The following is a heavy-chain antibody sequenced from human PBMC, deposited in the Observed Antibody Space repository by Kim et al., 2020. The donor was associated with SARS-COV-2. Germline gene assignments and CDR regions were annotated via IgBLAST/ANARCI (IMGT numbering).Heavy chain of an antibody. CDR2: INPSGGST. J-gene: IGHJ6*02. CDR3: ARGDRALRADYGMDV. V-gene: IGHV1-46*01. D-gene: IGHD4-17*01. Sequence: ASVKVSCKASGYTFTSYYMHWVRQAPGQGLEWMGIINPSGGSTSYAQKFQGRVTMTRDTSTSTAYMELSSLRSEDTAVYYCARGDRALRADYGMDVWGPGTTVSVSS. CDR1: GYTFTSYY.